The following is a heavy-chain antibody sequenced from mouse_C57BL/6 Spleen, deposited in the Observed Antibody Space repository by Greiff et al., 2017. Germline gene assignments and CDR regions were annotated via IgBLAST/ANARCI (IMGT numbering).Heavy chain of an antibody. CDR1: GYTFTSYW. Sequence: QVHVKQPGAELVKPGASVKMSCKASGYTFTSYWITWVKQRPGQGLEWIGDIYPGSGSTNYNEKFKSKATLTVDTSSSTAYMQLSSLTSEDSAVYYCARLGYDYDVWFAYWGQGTLVTVSA. D-gene: IGHD2-4*01. CDR2: IYPGSGST. CDR3: ARLGYDYDVWFAY. J-gene: IGHJ3*01. V-gene: IGHV1-55*01.